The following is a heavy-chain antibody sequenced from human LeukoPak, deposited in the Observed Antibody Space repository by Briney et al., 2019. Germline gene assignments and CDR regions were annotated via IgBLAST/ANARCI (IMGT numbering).Heavy chain of an antibody. J-gene: IGHJ4*02. CDR3: ESRRTHGNDY. CDR2: MARDGSST. Sequence: GGSLRLSCAASGFTFSSYWVNWVRQAPGEGLVWVSRMARDGSSTTCADSVKGRFSISRHHPQNPLHLQTNTPRVEHTAVSYRESRRTHGNDYWGQGTLVTVSS. CDR1: GFTFSSYW. D-gene: IGHD4-17*01. V-gene: IGHV3-74*01.